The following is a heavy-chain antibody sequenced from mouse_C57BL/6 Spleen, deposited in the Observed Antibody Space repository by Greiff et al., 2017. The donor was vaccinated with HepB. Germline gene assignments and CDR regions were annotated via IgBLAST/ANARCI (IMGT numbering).Heavy chain of an antibody. D-gene: IGHD2-1*01. V-gene: IGHV7-4*01. Sequence: EVQGVQSGGGLVQPGASLRLSCAASGFTFTDYYMSWVRQPPGKAPEWLALIRNKANGYTTEYTASVKGRFTISRDNSQNILYLQMNTLRAEDSATYYCVKGDGNSWYYFDYWGQGTTLTVSS. CDR3: VKGDGNSWYYFDY. J-gene: IGHJ2*01. CDR1: GFTFTDYY. CDR2: IRNKANGYTT.